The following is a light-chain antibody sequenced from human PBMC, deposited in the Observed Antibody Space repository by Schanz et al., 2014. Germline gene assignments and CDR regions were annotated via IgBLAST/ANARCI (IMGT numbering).Light chain of an antibody. J-gene: IGLJ1*01. CDR3: HSYDTSLAGQV. CDR2: DVS. Sequence: QSALTQPASVSGSPGQSITISCTGTSSDIGGYNYVSWYQQHPGKAPKLMIYDVSSRPSGVSNRFSGSKSGNTASLTISGLQAEDEADYYCHSYDTSLAGQVFGTGTKLTVL. CDR1: SSDIGGYNY. V-gene: IGLV2-14*01.